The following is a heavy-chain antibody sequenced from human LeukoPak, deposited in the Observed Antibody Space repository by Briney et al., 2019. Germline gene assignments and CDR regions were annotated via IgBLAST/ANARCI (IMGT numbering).Heavy chain of an antibody. J-gene: IGHJ3*02. CDR3: AYWFREAFDI. V-gene: IGHV3-30*02. D-gene: IGHD3-10*01. CDR1: GFTFSSYG. CDR2: IRYDGSNK. Sequence: PGGSLRLSCAASGFTFSSYGMHWVRQAPGKGLKWVAFIRYDGSNKYYADSVKGRFTISRDNSKNTLYLQMSSLRAEDTAVYYCAYWFREAFDIWGQGTMVTVSS.